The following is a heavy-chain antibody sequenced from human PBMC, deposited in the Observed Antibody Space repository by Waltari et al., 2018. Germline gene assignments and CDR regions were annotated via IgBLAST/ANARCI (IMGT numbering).Heavy chain of an antibody. V-gene: IGHV4-38-2*01. CDR3: ARLTGTTVFDY. CDR1: GYSISSGYY. CDR2: IYHSGST. Sequence: QVQLQESGPGLVKPSETLSLTCAVSGYSISSGYYWGWIRQPPGKGLEWIGSIYHSGSTYYTPSLKSRVTISVDTSKNQFSLKLSSVTAADTAVYYCARLTGTTVFDYWGQGTLVTVSS. J-gene: IGHJ4*02. D-gene: IGHD1-7*01.